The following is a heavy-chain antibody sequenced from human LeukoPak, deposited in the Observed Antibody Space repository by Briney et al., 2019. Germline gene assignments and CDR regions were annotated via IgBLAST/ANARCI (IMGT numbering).Heavy chain of an antibody. CDR2: IIPIFCTA. CDR1: GGTFSSYA. J-gene: IGHJ4*02. CDR3: ARGDVLLWFGEYQPGYYFDY. D-gene: IGHD3-10*01. V-gene: IGHV1-69*13. Sequence: GASVKVSCKTSGGTFSSYAISWVRQAPGQRLEWMGGIIPIFCTANYAQKFQGRVTITADESTSTAYMELSSVRSEDTAVYYCARGDVLLWFGEYQPGYYFDYWGQGTLVTVSS.